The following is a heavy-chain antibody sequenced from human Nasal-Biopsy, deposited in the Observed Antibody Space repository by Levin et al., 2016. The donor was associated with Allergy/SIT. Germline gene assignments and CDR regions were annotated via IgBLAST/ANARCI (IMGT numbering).Heavy chain of an antibody. D-gene: IGHD4-17*01. CDR1: GFSFKTYW. J-gene: IGHJ5*02. Sequence: GESLKISCAASGFSFKTYWMSWVRQAPGKGLEWVSAISDRSGNTYYADSVKGRFTISRDNSKNTLYLQMNSLTAEDTAVYYCAKDSNGDYGWGWLDPWGQGTLVTVSS. CDR2: ISDRSGNT. V-gene: IGHV3-23*01. CDR3: AKDSNGDYGWGWLDP.